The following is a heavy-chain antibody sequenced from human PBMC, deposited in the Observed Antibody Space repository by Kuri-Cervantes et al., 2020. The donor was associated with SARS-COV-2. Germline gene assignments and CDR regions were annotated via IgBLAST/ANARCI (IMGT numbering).Heavy chain of an antibody. CDR2: IYPGDSDI. D-gene: IGHD3-22*01. J-gene: IGHJ4*02. V-gene: IGHV5-51*01. CDR3: VRCYDSSGYPDY. Sequence: GGSPRLSCKGSGYSFTTYWIAWVRQMPGKGLEWMGIIYPGDSDIRYSPSFQGQVTISADKSITTAYLQLSSLKASDTAMSYCVRCYDSSGYPDYWGQGTLVSVSS. CDR1: GYSFTTYW.